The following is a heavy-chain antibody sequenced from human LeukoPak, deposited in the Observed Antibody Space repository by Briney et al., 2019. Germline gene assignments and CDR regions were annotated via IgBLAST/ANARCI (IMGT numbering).Heavy chain of an antibody. D-gene: IGHD3-22*01. V-gene: IGHV1-18*01. CDR3: ARGPTHYYDSSGPLIY. Sequence: ASVKVSCKASGYTFTSYGISWVRQAPGQGLEWVGWISAYNGNTNYAQKLQGRVTMTTDTSTSTAYMELRSLRSDDTAVYYCARGPTHYYDSSGPLIYWGQGTLVTVSS. CDR2: ISAYNGNT. CDR1: GYTFTSYG. J-gene: IGHJ4*02.